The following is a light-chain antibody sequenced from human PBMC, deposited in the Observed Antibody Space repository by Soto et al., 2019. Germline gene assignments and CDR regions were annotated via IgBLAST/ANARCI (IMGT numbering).Light chain of an antibody. Sequence: QSALTQPASVSGSPGQSITISCTGTSSDVGSYNLVSWYLQHPGKAPQLMIYEASKRPSGVSNRFSGSKSGNTASLTISGLQAEDEADYYCCSYAGSSTPVVFGGGTKVTVL. CDR3: CSYAGSSTPVV. J-gene: IGLJ2*01. CDR1: SSDVGSYNL. V-gene: IGLV2-23*01. CDR2: EAS.